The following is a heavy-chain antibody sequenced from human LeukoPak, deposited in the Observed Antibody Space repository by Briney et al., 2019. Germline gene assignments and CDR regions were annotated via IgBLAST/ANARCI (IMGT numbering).Heavy chain of an antibody. Sequence: ASVKVSRKASGYTFTSYAMHWVRQAPGQRLEWMGWINAGNGNTKYSQKFQGRVTITRDTSASTAYMELSSLRAEETAVYYCASLDMYYDILTGYRYWGQGTLVTVSS. J-gene: IGHJ4*02. D-gene: IGHD3-9*01. CDR1: GYTFTSYA. V-gene: IGHV1-3*01. CDR2: INAGNGNT. CDR3: ASLDMYYDILTGYRY.